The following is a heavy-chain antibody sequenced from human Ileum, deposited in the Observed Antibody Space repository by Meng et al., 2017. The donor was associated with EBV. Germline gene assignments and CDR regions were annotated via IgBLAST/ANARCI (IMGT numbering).Heavy chain of an antibody. CDR3: ARDPAYPRGLFDS. CDR1: GDCISNSDYD. J-gene: IGHJ4*02. Sequence: QRPLRGSGPGPVKPSETLALTCTVAGDCISNSDYDWDWIRQSPGKGLEWIASIYRSGSTYYDPPLKSRVTISLDTSKNQFSQKLSSVTAADTAVYYCARDPAYPRGLFDSWGQGTLVTVSS. CDR2: IYRSGST. D-gene: IGHD3-10*01. V-gene: IGHV4-39*07.